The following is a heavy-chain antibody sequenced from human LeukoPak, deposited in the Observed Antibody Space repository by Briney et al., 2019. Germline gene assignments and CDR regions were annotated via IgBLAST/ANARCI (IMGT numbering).Heavy chain of an antibody. Sequence: SETLSLTCTVSGGSISGYYWSWIRQPPGKGLEWLGYIYYSGNTNYNPSLKSRVTMSVDTSKNLFALKLSSVTAADTAVYYCARQGVATAIDYWGQGTLVTVSS. V-gene: IGHV4-59*12. D-gene: IGHD2-21*02. J-gene: IGHJ4*02. CDR1: GGSISGYY. CDR3: ARQGVATAIDY. CDR2: IYYSGNT.